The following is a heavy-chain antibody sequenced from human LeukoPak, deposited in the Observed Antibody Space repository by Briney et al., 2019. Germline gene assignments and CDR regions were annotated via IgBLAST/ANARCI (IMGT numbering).Heavy chain of an antibody. CDR1: GFTFTSYS. Sequence: GGSLRLSCAASGFTFTSYSMTWVRHSPGKGLEWVSSIDADGAATFYADSVKGRFSISRDNAKNTVGLQMHSLTAEDSAVYYCAKDQSYYNWFDPRGQGTLVTVSS. J-gene: IGHJ5*02. D-gene: IGHD3-10*01. V-gene: IGHV3-23*01. CDR3: AKDQSYYNWFDP. CDR2: IDADGAAT.